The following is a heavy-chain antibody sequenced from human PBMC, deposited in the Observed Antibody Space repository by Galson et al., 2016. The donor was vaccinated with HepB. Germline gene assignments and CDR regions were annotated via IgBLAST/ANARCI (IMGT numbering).Heavy chain of an antibody. D-gene: IGHD2-21*01. V-gene: IGHV4-39*01. Sequence: SETLSLTCTVSGGSISNRNYFWGWIRQPPGKRLECIGIVYYSGSTQYSPSLKSRVSISVATSKNQFSLRLSAVTAADTAIYYGASSDCPTETCNGIRFDDWGQGTPVTVSS. CDR1: GGSISNRNYF. CDR3: ASSDCPTETCNGIRFDD. CDR2: VYYSGST. J-gene: IGHJ4*02.